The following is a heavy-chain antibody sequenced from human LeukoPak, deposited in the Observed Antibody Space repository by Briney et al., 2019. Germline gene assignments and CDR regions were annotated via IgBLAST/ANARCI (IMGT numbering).Heavy chain of an antibody. CDR1: GYTFTGYY. CDR2: INPNSGGT. Sequence: ASVKVSCKASGYTFTGYYIHWVRQAPGQGLEWMGWINPNSGGTNYAQKLQGRVTMTRDTSISTAYIELSRLRSDDTAVYYCARELTMGANRFDPWGQGTLVTVSS. D-gene: IGHD1-26*01. J-gene: IGHJ5*02. CDR3: ARELTMGANRFDP. V-gene: IGHV1-2*02.